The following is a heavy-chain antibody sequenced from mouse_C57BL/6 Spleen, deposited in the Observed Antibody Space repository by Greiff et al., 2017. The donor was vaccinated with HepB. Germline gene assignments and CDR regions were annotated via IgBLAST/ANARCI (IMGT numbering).Heavy chain of an antibody. V-gene: IGHV1-82*01. D-gene: IGHD3-2*02. J-gene: IGHJ4*01. CDR3: ARLNSAQATGAMDY. CDR1: GYAFSSSW. CDR2: IYPGDGDT. Sequence: VQLVESGPELVKPGASVKISCKASGYAFSSSWMNWVKQRPGKGLEWIGRIYPGDGDTNYNGKFKGKATLTADKSSSTAYMQLSSLTSEDSAVYFCARLNSAQATGAMDYWGQGTSVTVSS.